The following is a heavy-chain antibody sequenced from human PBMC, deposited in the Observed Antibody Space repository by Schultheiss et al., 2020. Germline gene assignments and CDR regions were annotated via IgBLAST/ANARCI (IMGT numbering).Heavy chain of an antibody. CDR1: EFTLTAYW. V-gene: IGHV3-7*01. D-gene: IGHD6-13*01. CDR3: ARGDSSRPVYFDY. CDR2: LKPDGSVR. J-gene: IGHJ4*02. Sequence: GGSLRLSCAASEFTLTAYWMSWVRQAPGKGLEWVASLKPDGSVRYYVDSVKGRFTISKDNAKNSVYLEMNSLRAEDTAVYYCARGDSSRPVYFDYWGQGTLVTVSS.